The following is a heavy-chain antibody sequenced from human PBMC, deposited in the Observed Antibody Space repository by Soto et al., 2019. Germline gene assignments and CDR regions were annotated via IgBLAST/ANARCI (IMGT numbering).Heavy chain of an antibody. CDR1: GGSISSYY. J-gene: IGHJ5*02. CDR3: ARLEIPLHDYGDYEGGGWFDP. D-gene: IGHD4-17*01. Sequence: SETLSLTCTVSGGSISSYYWSWIRQPPGKGLEWIGYIYYSGSTNYNPSLKSRVTISVDTSKNQFSLKLSSVTAADTAVYYCARLEIPLHDYGDYEGGGWFDPWGQGTLVTVSS. CDR2: IYYSGST. V-gene: IGHV4-59*01.